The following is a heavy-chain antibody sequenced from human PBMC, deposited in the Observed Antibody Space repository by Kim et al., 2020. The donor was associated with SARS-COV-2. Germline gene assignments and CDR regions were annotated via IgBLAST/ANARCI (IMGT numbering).Heavy chain of an antibody. J-gene: IGHJ6*02. CDR2: IYPGDSDT. V-gene: IGHV5-51*01. CDR3: ARHENNVMDV. CDR1: GYSFITNW. Sequence: GESLKISCKGSGYSFITNWIGWVRQMPGKGLEWMGIIYPGDSDTRYTPSFQGQVTISADKSISTAYLQWSSLKTSDTAMYYCARHENNVMDVWGQGTTVTVSS.